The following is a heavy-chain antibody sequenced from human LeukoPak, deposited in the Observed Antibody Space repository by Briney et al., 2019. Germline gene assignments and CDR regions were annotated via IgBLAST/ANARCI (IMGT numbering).Heavy chain of an antibody. V-gene: IGHV3-48*04. Sequence: PGGSLRLSCAVSGFTFSDYPMNWVRQAPGKGLEWMSYISSSSATIYYADSVKGRFTISRDNAKNSLFLQMNSLRAEDTAVYYCARDPLEGSWYFDLWGRGTLVTVSS. J-gene: IGHJ2*01. CDR1: GFTFSDYP. CDR3: ARDPLEGSWYFDL. CDR2: ISSSSATI. D-gene: IGHD5-24*01.